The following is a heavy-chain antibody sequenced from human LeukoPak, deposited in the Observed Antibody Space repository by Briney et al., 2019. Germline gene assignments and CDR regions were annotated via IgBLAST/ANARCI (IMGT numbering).Heavy chain of an antibody. J-gene: IGHJ4*02. CDR1: GYTFTSYG. CDR2: ISAYSGNT. CDR3: AREGYCSGTTCDRPFDY. Sequence: ASVKVSCKASGYTFTSYGISWVRQAPGQGLEWMGWISAYSGNTNYAQKFQGRVTMTTDTSTSTAYMELRSLRSDDTAVYYCAREGYCSGTTCDRPFDYWGQGTLVTVAS. D-gene: IGHD2-2*01. V-gene: IGHV1-18*01.